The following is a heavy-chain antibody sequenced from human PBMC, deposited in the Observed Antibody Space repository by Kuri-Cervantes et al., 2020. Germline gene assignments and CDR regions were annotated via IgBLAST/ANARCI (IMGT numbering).Heavy chain of an antibody. CDR2: ISYDGSNK. CDR1: GFTFSSYA. V-gene: IGHV3-30-3*01. CDR3: ARDRFRYFDY. J-gene: IGHJ4*02. Sequence: GGSLRLSCAASGFTFSSYAMHWVRQAPGKGLEWVAVISYDGSNKYYADSVKGRFTISRDNSKNTLYLQMNSLRAEDTAVYYCARDRFRYFDYWGQGTLVTDSS.